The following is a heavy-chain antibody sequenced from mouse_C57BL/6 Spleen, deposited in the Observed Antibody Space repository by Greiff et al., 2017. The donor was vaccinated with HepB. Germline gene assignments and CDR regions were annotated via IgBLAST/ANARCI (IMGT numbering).Heavy chain of an antibody. V-gene: IGHV1-9*01. CDR1: GYTFTGYW. CDR3: ERRSDYGYYGYFDV. CDR2: ILPGSGST. Sequence: VQVVESGAELMKPGASVKLSCKATGYTFTGYWIEWVKQRPGQGLEWIGEILPGSGSTNYNEKFKGKATFTADTSSNTDYMQLRSLTTEDSAIYSCERRSDYGYYGYFDVWGTGTTVTVSS. D-gene: IGHD2-2*01. J-gene: IGHJ1*03.